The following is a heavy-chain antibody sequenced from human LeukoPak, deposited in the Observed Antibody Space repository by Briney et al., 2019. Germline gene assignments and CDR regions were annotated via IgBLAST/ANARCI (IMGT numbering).Heavy chain of an antibody. J-gene: IGHJ5*01. Sequence: GGSLRLSCAASGYTFGSYWMYWVRQAPGKGLVWVSRINNDGSSTIYADSVKGRFTISRDNAKNTLHLQMDSLRAEDTAVYYCARSDWLDSWGQGTLVIVSS. V-gene: IGHV3-74*01. CDR2: INNDGSST. CDR1: GYTFGSYW. CDR3: ARSDWLDS.